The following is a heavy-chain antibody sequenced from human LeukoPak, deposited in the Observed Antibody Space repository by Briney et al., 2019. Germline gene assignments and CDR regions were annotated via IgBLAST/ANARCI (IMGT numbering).Heavy chain of an antibody. CDR2: ISGSGVGT. V-gene: IGHV3-23*01. CDR3: AKDGLVVVPAAIPAVTYYFDY. J-gene: IGHJ4*02. D-gene: IGHD2-2*02. CDR1: GLPFSSYA. Sequence: GGSLRLSCAASGLPFSSYARSWVGWAPGKGREWVSAISGSGVGTYYADSVKGRFTISRDNSKNTLYLQMNSLRAEDTAVYYCAKDGLVVVPAAIPAVTYYFDYWGQGTLVTVSS.